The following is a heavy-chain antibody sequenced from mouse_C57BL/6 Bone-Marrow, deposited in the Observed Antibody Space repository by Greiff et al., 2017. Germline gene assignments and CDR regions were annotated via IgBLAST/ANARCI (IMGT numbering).Heavy chain of an antibody. CDR2: IYPRSGNT. CDR1: GYTFTSYG. D-gene: IGHD6-1*01. CDR3: AREKGSYPYYFDY. J-gene: IGHJ2*01. V-gene: IGHV1-81*01. Sequence: VKLVESEAELARPGASVKLSCKASGYTFTSYGISWVKQRTGQGLEWIGEIYPRSGNTYYNEKFKGKATLTADKSSSTAYMELRSLTSEDSAVYFCAREKGSYPYYFDYWGQGTTLTVSS.